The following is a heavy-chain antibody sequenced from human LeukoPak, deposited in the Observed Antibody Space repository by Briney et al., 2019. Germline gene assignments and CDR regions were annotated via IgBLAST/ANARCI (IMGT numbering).Heavy chain of an antibody. CDR3: ARDLGHYYYMDV. CDR1: GFTFSSYA. J-gene: IGHJ6*03. CDR2: ISYDGSNK. D-gene: IGHD7-27*01. V-gene: IGHV3-30*01. Sequence: GRSLRLSCAASGFTFSSYAMHWVRQAPGKGLEWVAVISYDGSNKCYADSVKGRFTISRDNSKNTLYLQMNSLRAEDTAMYYCARDLGHYYYMDVWGKGTTVTVSS.